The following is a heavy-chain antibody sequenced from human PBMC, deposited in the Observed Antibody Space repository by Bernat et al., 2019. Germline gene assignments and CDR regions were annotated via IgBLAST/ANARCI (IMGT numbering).Heavy chain of an antibody. CDR2: RWYDGSNN. D-gene: IGHD5-18*01. J-gene: IGHJ4*02. Sequence: ASGFTFSNYGMHWVRQAPGQGLECMAVRWYDGSNNYYADSVKGRFTISRDNSKNTLYLQMNSLRDEDTAVYYCARDRSGGSYYSFDDGGQG. V-gene: IGHV3-33*01. CDR1: GFTFSNYG. CDR3: ARDRSGGSYYSFDD.